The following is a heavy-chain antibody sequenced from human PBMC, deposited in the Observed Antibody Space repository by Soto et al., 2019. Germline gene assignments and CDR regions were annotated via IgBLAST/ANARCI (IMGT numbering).Heavy chain of an antibody. Sequence: SETLSLTCTVSGGSISSYYWSWIRQPPGKGLEWIGYIYYSGSTNYNPSLKSRVTISVDTSKNQFSLKLTSVTAADTAVYYCARGGSNDWQVAFDIWGQGTMVTVSS. V-gene: IGHV4-59*12. CDR2: IYYSGST. CDR1: GGSISSYY. D-gene: IGHD3-9*01. J-gene: IGHJ3*02. CDR3: ARGGSNDWQVAFDI.